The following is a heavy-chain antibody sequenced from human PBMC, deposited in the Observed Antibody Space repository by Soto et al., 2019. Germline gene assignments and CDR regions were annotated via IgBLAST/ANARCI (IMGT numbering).Heavy chain of an antibody. D-gene: IGHD6-19*01. V-gene: IGHV2-5*01. CDR3: AKSGSSGWYGWFDP. Sequence: LVNPTQTLTLTCIFSGFSLRTSGVGVGWIRQPPGKALEWLGFIYWNDDKRYGPSLKSRLTITKDTSKNQVVLTMTNMDPVDAATYYCAKSGSSGWYGWFDPWGQGTLVTVSS. CDR1: GFSLRTSGVG. CDR2: IYWNDDK. J-gene: IGHJ5*02.